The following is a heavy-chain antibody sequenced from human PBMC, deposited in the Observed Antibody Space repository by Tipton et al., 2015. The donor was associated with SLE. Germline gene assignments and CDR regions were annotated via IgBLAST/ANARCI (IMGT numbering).Heavy chain of an antibody. D-gene: IGHD3-10*01. Sequence: SLRLSSAASGFSVSNNYMSWIRQAPGKGLEWVSVLYNAGNTDYADSVKRRFTISRDNSRNILSLHMNSLRPDDTAVYYCARDPGGFFDLWGRGTLVTVAS. J-gene: IGHJ2*01. CDR3: ARDPGGFFDL. CDR2: LYNAGNT. V-gene: IGHV3-53*05. CDR1: GFSVSNNY.